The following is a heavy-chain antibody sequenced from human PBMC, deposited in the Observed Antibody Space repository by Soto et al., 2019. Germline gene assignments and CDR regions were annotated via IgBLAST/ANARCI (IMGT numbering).Heavy chain of an antibody. Sequence: ASVKVSCKASGGTFSSYTISWVRQAPGQGLEWMGRIIPILGIANYAQKFQGRVTITADKSTSTAYMELSSLRSEDTAVYYCARDRTAPGDLNYFDYWGQGTLVTVSS. J-gene: IGHJ4*02. D-gene: IGHD2-21*02. CDR1: GGTFSSYT. CDR2: IIPILGIA. V-gene: IGHV1-69*04. CDR3: ARDRTAPGDLNYFDY.